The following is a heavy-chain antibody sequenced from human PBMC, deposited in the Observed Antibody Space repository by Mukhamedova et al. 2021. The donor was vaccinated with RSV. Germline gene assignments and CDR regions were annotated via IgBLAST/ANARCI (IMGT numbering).Heavy chain of an antibody. Sequence: NPSLKSRVTISVDTSKNQFSLKLSSVTAADTTVYYCARVRSSSWYVDYWGQVTLVTVSS. CDR3: ARVRSSSWYVDY. J-gene: IGHJ4*02. D-gene: IGHD6-13*01. V-gene: IGHV4-39*07.